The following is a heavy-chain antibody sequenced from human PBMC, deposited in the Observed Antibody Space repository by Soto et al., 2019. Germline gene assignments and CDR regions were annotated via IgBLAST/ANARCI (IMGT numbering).Heavy chain of an antibody. V-gene: IGHV3-7*01. CDR2: IKQDGSEK. CDR1: GFTFSSYW. J-gene: IGHJ4*02. CDR3: ASDWGLGGVVVVAAKFDY. Sequence: EVQLVESGGGLVQPGGSLRLSCAASGFTFSSYWMSWVRQAPGKGLEWVANIKQDGSEKYYVDSVKGRFTISRDNAKNSLYLQMNSLRAEDTAVYYCASDWGLGGVVVVAAKFDYWGQGTLVTVSS. D-gene: IGHD2-15*01.